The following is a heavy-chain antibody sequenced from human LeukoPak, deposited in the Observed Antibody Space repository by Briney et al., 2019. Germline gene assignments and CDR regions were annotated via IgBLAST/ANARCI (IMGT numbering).Heavy chain of an antibody. V-gene: IGHV4-4*02. Sequence: TSGTLSLTCAVSGGSISSSNWWSWVRQPPGKGLEWIGSIYYSGSTYYNPSLKSRVTISVDTSKNQFSLKLSSVTAADTAVYYCARWYSGGWHPRGWSDPWGQGTLVTVSS. CDR1: GGSISSSNW. J-gene: IGHJ5*02. CDR2: IYYSGST. CDR3: ARWYSGGWHPRGWSDP. D-gene: IGHD6-19*01.